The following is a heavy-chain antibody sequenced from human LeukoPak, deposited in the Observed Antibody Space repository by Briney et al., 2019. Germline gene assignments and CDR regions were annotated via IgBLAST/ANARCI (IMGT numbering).Heavy chain of an antibody. J-gene: IGHJ4*02. Sequence: GGSLRLSCAASGFMLSAYGMHWVRQAPGKGLEWVAVISSDGSSKNYADSVKGRFPMSRDNSKNTLYLQMNSLRIEDTAVYYCAKDGDCGGGGCFPNNFNYWGQGTLVTVSS. D-gene: IGHD2-15*01. V-gene: IGHV3-30*18. CDR2: ISSDGSSK. CDR1: GFMLSAYG. CDR3: AKDGDCGGGGCFPNNFNY.